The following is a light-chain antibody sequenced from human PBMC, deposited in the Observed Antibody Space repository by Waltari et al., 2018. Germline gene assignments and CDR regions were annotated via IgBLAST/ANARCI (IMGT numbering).Light chain of an antibody. V-gene: IGLV3-27*01. CDR3: YAAADNTRV. CDR2: KDT. CDR1: VLTEKY. J-gene: IGLJ3*02. Sequence: ELTQPSSVSLPPGQAARSTCAGIVLTEKYARWYHQKPAPTPVLVIIKDTERPSGISERFSGSSSGTTVTLTIRGAQVEDEGDYYCYAAADNTRVFGGGTKLTVL.